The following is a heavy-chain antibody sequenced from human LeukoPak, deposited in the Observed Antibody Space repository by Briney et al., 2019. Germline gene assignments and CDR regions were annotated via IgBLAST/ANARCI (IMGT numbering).Heavy chain of an antibody. V-gene: IGHV4-59*01. CDR2: IYYSGST. CDR3: ARMTGILTGYYPDAFDI. D-gene: IGHD3-9*01. Sequence: SEALSLTCTVSGGSISSYYWSWIRQPPGKGLEWIGYIYYSGSTNYNPSLKSRVTISVDTSKNQFSLKLSSATAADTAVYYCARMTGILTGYYPDAFDIWGQGTMVTVSS. CDR1: GGSISSYY. J-gene: IGHJ3*02.